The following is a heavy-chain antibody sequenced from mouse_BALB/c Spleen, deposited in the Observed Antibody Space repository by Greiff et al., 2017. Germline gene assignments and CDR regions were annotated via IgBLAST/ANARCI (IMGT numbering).Heavy chain of an antibody. V-gene: IGHV1S56*01. CDR2: IYPGNVNT. CDR3: ARSAGAMDY. CDR1: GYTFTSYY. J-gene: IGHJ4*01. D-gene: IGHD4-1*01. Sequence: QVQLKESGPELVKPGASVRISCKASGYTFTSYYIHWVKQRPGQGLEWIGWIYPGNVNTKYNEKFKGKATLTADKSSSTAYMQLSSLTSEDSAVYFCARSAGAMDYWGQGTSVTVSS.